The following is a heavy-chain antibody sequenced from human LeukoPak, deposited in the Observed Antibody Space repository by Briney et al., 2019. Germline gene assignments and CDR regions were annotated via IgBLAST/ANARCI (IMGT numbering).Heavy chain of an antibody. CDR1: GGSISSSSYY. Sequence: PSETLSLTCTVSGGSISSSSYYWGWIRQPPGKGLEWIGSIYYSGSTYYNPSLKSRVTISVDTYKNQFSLKLSSVTAADTAVYYCARQHSGRLQLGYFDLWGRGTLVTVSS. J-gene: IGHJ2*01. CDR2: IYYSGST. CDR3: ARQHSGRLQLGYFDL. V-gene: IGHV4-39*01. D-gene: IGHD5-24*01.